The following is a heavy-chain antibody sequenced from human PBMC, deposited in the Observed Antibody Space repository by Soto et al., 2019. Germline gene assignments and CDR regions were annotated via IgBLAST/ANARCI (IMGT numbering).Heavy chain of an antibody. CDR2: ISYDGSNK. Sequence: SLRLSCAASGFTFSSYGMHWVRQAPGKGLEWVAVISYDGSNKYYADSVKGRFTISRDNSKNTLYLQMNSLRAEDTAVYYCGRNREGFWRGAVGGFWGQGHLVTRSS. J-gene: IGHJ1*01. V-gene: IGHV3-30*03. CDR1: GFTFSSYG. CDR3: GRNREGFWRGAVGGF. D-gene: IGHD3-3*01.